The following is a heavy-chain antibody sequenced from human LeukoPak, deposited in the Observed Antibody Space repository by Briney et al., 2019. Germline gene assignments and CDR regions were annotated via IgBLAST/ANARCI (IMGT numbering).Heavy chain of an antibody. V-gene: IGHV4-59*08. Sequence: SETLSPTCTVSGGSISSYYWSWIRQPPGKGLEWIGYIYYSGSTNYNPSLKSRVTISVDTSKNQFSLKLSSVTAADTAVYYCALLGAYDAFDIWGQGTMVTVSS. CDR1: GGSISSYY. CDR3: ALLGAYDAFDI. CDR2: IYYSGST. J-gene: IGHJ3*02. D-gene: IGHD1-26*01.